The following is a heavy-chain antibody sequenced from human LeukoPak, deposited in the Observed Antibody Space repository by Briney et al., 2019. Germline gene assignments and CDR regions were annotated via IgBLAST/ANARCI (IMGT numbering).Heavy chain of an antibody. Sequence: PGGSLRLSCAASGFTFSSYSMNWVRQAPGKGLEWVSYISSSSSTIYYADSVKGRFTISRDNAKNSLYLQMNSLRAEDTAVYYCARAYSGRYFDYWGQGTLVTVSS. CDR1: GFTFSSYS. D-gene: IGHD1-26*01. CDR3: ARAYSGRYFDY. CDR2: ISSSSSTI. V-gene: IGHV3-48*01. J-gene: IGHJ4*02.